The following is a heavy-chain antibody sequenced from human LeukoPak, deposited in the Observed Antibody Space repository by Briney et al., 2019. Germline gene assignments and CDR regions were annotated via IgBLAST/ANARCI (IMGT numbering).Heavy chain of an antibody. V-gene: IGHV4-30-2*01. CDR1: GGSISRSGYS. J-gene: IGHJ4*02. CDR3: VRGGPDCSTNSCCGARFDY. D-gene: IGHD2-2*01. CDR2: IYPSGST. Sequence: SETLSLTCAVSGGSISRSGYSWSWIRQPPGKGLVWIGYIYPSGSTYYNPSLKSRVTISADRSKNQFSLELSSVTAADTAVYYCVRGGPDCSTNSCCGARFDYWGQGTLVTVSS.